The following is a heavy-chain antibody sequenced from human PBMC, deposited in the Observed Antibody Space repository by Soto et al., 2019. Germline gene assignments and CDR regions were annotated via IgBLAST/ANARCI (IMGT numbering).Heavy chain of an antibody. J-gene: IGHJ6*02. Sequence: GSLRLSCAASGFTFSSYAMSWVRQAPGKGLEWVSAISGSGGSTYYADSVKGRFTISGDNSKNTLYLQRNSLKAEDTAVYYCAKVQAMYYYDSSGYYLGSYYYYGMDVWGQGTTVTVSS. CDR3: AKVQAMYYYDSSGYYLGSYYYYGMDV. V-gene: IGHV3-23*01. CDR2: ISGSGGST. CDR1: GFTFSSYA. D-gene: IGHD3-22*01.